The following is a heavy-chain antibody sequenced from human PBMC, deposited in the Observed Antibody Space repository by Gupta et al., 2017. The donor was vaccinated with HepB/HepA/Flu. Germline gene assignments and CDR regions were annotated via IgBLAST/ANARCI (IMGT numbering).Heavy chain of an antibody. D-gene: IGHD1-7*01. Sequence: VQLGGLGGGLGKPGGALGLPCGAFGFSFSNAWMSWVRQAPGKGLEWVGRIKSKTDGGTTDYAAPVKGRFTISRDDSKNTLYLQMNSLKTEDTAVYYCTTVDWNYIFDYWGQGTRVTVSA. CDR3: TTVDWNYIFDY. CDR1: GFSFSNAW. V-gene: IGHV3-15*01. J-gene: IGHJ4*02. CDR2: IKSKTDGGTT.